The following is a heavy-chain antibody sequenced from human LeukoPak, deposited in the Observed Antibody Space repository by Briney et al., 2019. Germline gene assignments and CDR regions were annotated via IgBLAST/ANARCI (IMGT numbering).Heavy chain of an antibody. CDR3: ARASGAVYYYYMDV. CDR1: GYSISSGYY. Sequence: PSETLSLTCTVSGYSISSGYYWGWIRQPPGKGLEWIGSIYHSGSTYYNPSLKSRVTISVDTSKNQFSLKLSSVTAADTAVYYCARASGAVYYYYMDVWGKGTTVTVSS. CDR2: IYHSGST. D-gene: IGHD6-25*01. J-gene: IGHJ6*03. V-gene: IGHV4-38-2*02.